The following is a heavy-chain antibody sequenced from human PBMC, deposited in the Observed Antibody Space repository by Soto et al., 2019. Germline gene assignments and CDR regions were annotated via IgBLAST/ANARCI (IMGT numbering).Heavy chain of an antibody. Sequence: EVQLVEAGGGLVQPGKSLRLSCAASGFTFDDHAMHWVRQGPGKGLEWVAHISSNSENLGYADSVKGRFIISRDNAKNYVYLEMNGLRPEDTAVYFCTRGSAAVRSYLFDSWGQGTLVTVSS. J-gene: IGHJ5*01. V-gene: IGHV3-9*01. CDR3: TRGSAAVRSYLFDS. CDR2: ISSNSENL. D-gene: IGHD1-26*01. CDR1: GFTFDDHA.